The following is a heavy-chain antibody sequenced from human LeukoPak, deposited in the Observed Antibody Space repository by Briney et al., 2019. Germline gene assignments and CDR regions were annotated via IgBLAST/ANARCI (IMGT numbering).Heavy chain of an antibody. D-gene: IGHD3-22*01. CDR2: IYTSGST. CDR3: AREDYDSSGYYFDY. CDR1: GGSISSSSYY. Sequence: PSETPSLTCTVSGGSISSSSYYWSWIRQPAGKGLVWIGRIYTSGSTNYNPSLKSRVTISVDTSKNQFSLKLSSVTAADTAVYYCAREDYDSSGYYFDYWGQGTLVTVSS. V-gene: IGHV4-61*02. J-gene: IGHJ4*02.